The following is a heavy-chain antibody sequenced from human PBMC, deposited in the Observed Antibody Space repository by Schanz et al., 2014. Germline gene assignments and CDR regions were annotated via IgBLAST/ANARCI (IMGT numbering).Heavy chain of an antibody. D-gene: IGHD4-17*01. V-gene: IGHV3-23*04. Sequence: VHLVESGGGVVRPGGSLRLSCAASGFTFSYYGMTWVRQAPGKGLEWVSTIGGSGGTTYYADSVKGRFTISRDNAKNALYLQMNSLRAEDTAVYYCVRDTDYHFDSWGPGTLVTVSS. CDR3: VRDTDYHFDS. CDR2: IGGSGGTT. CDR1: GFTFSYYG. J-gene: IGHJ4*02.